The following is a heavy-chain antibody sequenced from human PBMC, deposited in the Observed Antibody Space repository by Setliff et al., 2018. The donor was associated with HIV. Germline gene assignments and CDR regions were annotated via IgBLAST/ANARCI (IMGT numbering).Heavy chain of an antibody. J-gene: IGHJ6*03. CDR3: ARDRFGDPYYYYYMDV. D-gene: IGHD3-16*01. CDR2: ISGHSDSR. V-gene: IGHV1-18*01. CDR1: GYTFTIYG. Sequence: ASVKVSCKASGYTFTIYGITWVRQAPGQGLEWMGWISGHSDSRKYGQKFDGRVTLTMDTSASTAYMELSSLRSEDTAVYYCARDRFGDPYYYYYMDVWGKGTTVTVSS.